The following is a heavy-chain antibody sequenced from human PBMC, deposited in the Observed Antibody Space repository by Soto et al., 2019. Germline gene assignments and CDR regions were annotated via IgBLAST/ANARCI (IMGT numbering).Heavy chain of an antibody. D-gene: IGHD6-13*01. V-gene: IGHV1-46*01. CDR3: ASEGYSSSRVHDAFDF. J-gene: IGHJ3*01. CDR2: INPSGGST. CDR1: GYTFTSYY. Sequence: AASVKVSCKASGYTFTSYYMHWVRQAPGQGLEWMGIINPSGGSTSYAQKFQGRVTMTRDTSTSTVYMELSSLRSEDTAVYYCASEGYSSSRVHDAFDFRAQRTTVTVSS.